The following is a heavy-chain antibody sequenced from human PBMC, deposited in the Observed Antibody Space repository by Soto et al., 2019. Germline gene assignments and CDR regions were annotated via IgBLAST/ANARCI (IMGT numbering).Heavy chain of an antibody. J-gene: IGHJ5*02. Sequence: EVQLVESGGGLVQPGRSLRLSCAASGFSFDDYAMHWVRQVPGKALEWVSGISWNSGSSAYADSVKGRFTISRDSAKNSLYLQMNSLRAEDTALYYCVKGAWYCSGGSCLNWFDPWGQGTLVTVSS. CDR1: GFSFDDYA. D-gene: IGHD2-15*01. CDR2: ISWNSGSS. V-gene: IGHV3-9*01. CDR3: VKGAWYCSGGSCLNWFDP.